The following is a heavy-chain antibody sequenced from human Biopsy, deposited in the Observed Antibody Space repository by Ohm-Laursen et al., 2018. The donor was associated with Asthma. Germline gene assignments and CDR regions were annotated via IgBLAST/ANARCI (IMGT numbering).Heavy chain of an antibody. V-gene: IGHV3-53*01. D-gene: IGHD3-22*01. CDR3: ARGDSSNWSHNYFDY. J-gene: IGHJ4*02. Sequence: GSLRLSCTATGFAVSRDHMFWVRQAPGKGLEWVSVIYSGGTSHTADSVRGRFTISRDYSKNTLYLQMHSLRAEDTAVYYCARGDSSNWSHNYFDYWGQGTLVTVSS. CDR2: IYSGGTS. CDR1: GFAVSRDH.